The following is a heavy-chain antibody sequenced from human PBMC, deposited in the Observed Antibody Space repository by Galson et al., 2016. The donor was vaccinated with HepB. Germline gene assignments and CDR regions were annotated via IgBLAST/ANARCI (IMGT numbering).Heavy chain of an antibody. D-gene: IGHD1-1*01. CDR2: IYPDDSEA. CDR3: AREGVVQLPGRGTSTYFYFGMDV. CDR1: GYTFNNYW. Sequence: QSGAEVTKPGESLRISCSTSGYTFNNYWIAWVRQMPGKGLEWMGIIYPDDSEARYSPSFQGQVTFSVDKSISTAFLQWTSLKASDTAIYYCAREGVVQLPGRGTSTYFYFGMDVWGQGTTVTVSS. J-gene: IGHJ6*02. V-gene: IGHV5-51*01.